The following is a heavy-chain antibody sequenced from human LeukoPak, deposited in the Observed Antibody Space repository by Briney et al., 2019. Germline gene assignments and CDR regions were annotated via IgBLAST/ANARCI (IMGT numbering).Heavy chain of an antibody. Sequence: SETLSLTCAVYGGSFSGYYWSWIRQPPGKGLEWIGEINHSGSTNFNPSLKSRVTISVDTSKNQFSLKLSSVTAADTAVYYCARVRGPTRLGRRRFLSGFDYWGQGTLVTVSS. CDR2: INHSGST. CDR1: GGSFSGYY. D-gene: IGHD3-3*01. J-gene: IGHJ4*02. V-gene: IGHV4-34*01. CDR3: ARVRGPTRLGRRRFLSGFDY.